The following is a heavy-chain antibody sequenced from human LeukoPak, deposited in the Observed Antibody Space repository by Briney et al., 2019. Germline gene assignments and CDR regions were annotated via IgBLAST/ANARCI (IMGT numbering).Heavy chain of an antibody. CDR3: ARGADWQLLEYYYYYMDV. CDR2: IIPMFGTA. Sequence: ASVKFSCKASGSTFTSYGISWVRPAPGQGLEWMGGIIPMFGTAKYAQKFQGRVTITADKSTSTAYMELSSLRSEDTAVYYCARGADWQLLEYYYYYMDVWGKGTTVTVSS. V-gene: IGHV1-69*06. CDR1: GSTFTSYG. D-gene: IGHD6-6*01. J-gene: IGHJ6*03.